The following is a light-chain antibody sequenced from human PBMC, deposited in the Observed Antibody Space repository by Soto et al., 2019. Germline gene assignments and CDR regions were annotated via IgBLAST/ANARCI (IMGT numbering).Light chain of an antibody. CDR3: QHYDNLPLT. J-gene: IGKJ4*01. CDR1: QKVDNY. CDR2: DAS. V-gene: IGKV1-33*01. Sequence: DIQMTQSPSSLSSSVGDRVTLTCQASQKVDNYFNWYQQKPGKAPNLLIYDASKLETGVPSRFSGGGSGTDFTLTITNLQPEDFATYYCQHYDNLPLTFGGGT.